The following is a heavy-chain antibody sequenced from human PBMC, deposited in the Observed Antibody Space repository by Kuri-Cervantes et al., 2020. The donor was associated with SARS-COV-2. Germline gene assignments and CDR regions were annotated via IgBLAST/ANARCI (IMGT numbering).Heavy chain of an antibody. Sequence: ASVKVSCKASGYTFTGYYMHWVRQAPGQGLEWMGWINPNSGGTNDAQKFQGGVTMTRDTSISTAYMELSRLRSDDTAVYYCARDRHPRRRYCSSTSCYGDSYYYGMDVWGQGTTVTVSS. CDR3: ARDRHPRRRYCSSTSCYGDSYYYGMDV. CDR2: INPNSGGT. J-gene: IGHJ6*02. V-gene: IGHV1-2*02. D-gene: IGHD2-2*01. CDR1: GYTFTGYY.